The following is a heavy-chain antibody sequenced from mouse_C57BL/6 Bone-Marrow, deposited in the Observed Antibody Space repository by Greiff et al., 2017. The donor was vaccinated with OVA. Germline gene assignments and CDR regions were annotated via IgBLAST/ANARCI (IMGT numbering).Heavy chain of an antibody. CDR1: GYTFTDYY. D-gene: IGHD2-4*01. CDR3: ASWHDYDSYYAMDY. J-gene: IGHJ4*01. V-gene: IGHV1-26*01. CDR2: INPNNGGT. Sequence: EVQLQQSGPELVKPGASVKISCKASGYTFTDYYMNWVKQSHGKSLEWIGDINPNNGGTSYNQKFKCKATLTVDKSSSTAYMELRSLTSEDSAVYYCASWHDYDSYYAMDYWGQGTSVTVSS.